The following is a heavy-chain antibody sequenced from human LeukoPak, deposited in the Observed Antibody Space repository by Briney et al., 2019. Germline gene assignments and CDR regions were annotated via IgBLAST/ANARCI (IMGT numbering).Heavy chain of an antibody. J-gene: IGHJ5*02. Sequence: GESLQISCKGSGYSINNYWIGWVRQMPGKGLEWMGIIYPADSDIRYSPSFQGKDTISADKSISTAYLQWSSLKASDTAMYYCARQEYCSGGSCYTWFDPWGXGTXVTVSS. D-gene: IGHD2-15*01. V-gene: IGHV5-51*01. CDR1: GYSINNYW. CDR2: IYPADSDI. CDR3: ARQEYCSGGSCYTWFDP.